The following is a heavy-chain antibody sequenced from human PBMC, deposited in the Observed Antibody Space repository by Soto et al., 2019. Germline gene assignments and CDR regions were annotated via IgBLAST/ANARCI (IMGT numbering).Heavy chain of an antibody. J-gene: IGHJ6*02. CDR2: ISSSGGST. V-gene: IGHV3-23*01. Sequence: GGSLRLSCAASGFTFISYAMSWVRQAPGKGLEWVSGISSSGGSTYYADSVKGRFTISRDNSKNTLFLRMNRPRVEDTAVYYCMRPAPRGRHYFYFGMDVWGQGTTVTVSS. CDR3: MRPAPRGRHYFYFGMDV. CDR1: GFTFISYA. D-gene: IGHD3-10*01.